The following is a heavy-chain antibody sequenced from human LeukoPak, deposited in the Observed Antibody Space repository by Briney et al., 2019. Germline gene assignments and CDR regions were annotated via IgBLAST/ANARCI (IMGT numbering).Heavy chain of an antibody. V-gene: IGHV3-23*01. J-gene: IGHJ4*02. CDR2: ISGSGGST. CDR3: AKVRNDYDILTGPFDY. Sequence: PGGSLRLSCAASGFTFSSYAMSWVRQAPGKGLEWVSAISGSGGSTYYADSVKGRFTISRDNSKNTLYLQMNSLRAEDTAVYHCAKVRNDYDILTGPFDYWGQGTLVTVSS. D-gene: IGHD3-9*01. CDR1: GFTFSSYA.